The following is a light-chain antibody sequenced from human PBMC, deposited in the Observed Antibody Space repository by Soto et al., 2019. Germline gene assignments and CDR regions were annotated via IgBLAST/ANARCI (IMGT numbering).Light chain of an antibody. CDR2: ATS. J-gene: IGKJ3*01. CDR3: QQYETSPFT. CDR1: QSISSSY. V-gene: IGKV3-20*01. Sequence: EIVLTQSPGTLSLSPGERATLSCRASQSISSSYLAWYQHKPGQAPRLLLFATSIRATGIPDRISGSGSGTDFTLSISRREPEDFAVYYCQQYETSPFTFGPGTKVDIK.